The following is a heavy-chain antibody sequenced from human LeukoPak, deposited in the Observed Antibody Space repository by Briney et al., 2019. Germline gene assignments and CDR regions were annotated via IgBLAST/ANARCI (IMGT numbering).Heavy chain of an antibody. Sequence: GGSLGLSCAASGFTFSSYWMHWVRQAPGKGLVWVSLINPDGSSKTYADSVKGRFTMSRDNAANLLYLQMNSLRADDTAVYYCVRGIAGAANDHWGEGTLVTVSS. CDR2: INPDGSSK. J-gene: IGHJ4*02. V-gene: IGHV3-74*01. CDR3: VRGIAGAANDH. D-gene: IGHD6-19*01. CDR1: GFTFSSYW.